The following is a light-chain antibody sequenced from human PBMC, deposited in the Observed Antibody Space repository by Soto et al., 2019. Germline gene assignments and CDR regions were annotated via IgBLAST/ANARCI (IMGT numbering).Light chain of an antibody. CDR3: PQDDDITALP. Sequence: EIVLTQSPGTLSLSPGERATLSCRASQSVSSSYLAWYQQKPGQAPRLLIYGASSRATGIPDRFSGSGSGTDFTLTISRLEPEVFATYFCPQDDDITALPFGGGTNVEIK. CDR1: QSVSSSY. J-gene: IGKJ4*01. V-gene: IGKV3-20*01. CDR2: GAS.